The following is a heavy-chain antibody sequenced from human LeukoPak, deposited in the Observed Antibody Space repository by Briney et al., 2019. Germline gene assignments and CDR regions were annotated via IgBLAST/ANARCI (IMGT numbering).Heavy chain of an antibody. CDR1: GFTFSSYA. J-gene: IGHJ4*02. CDR3: ARKVGGHFDY. V-gene: IGHV3-23*01. Sequence: GGSLRLSCAASGFTFSSYAMTWVLQAPGKGLEWVSVISGSGGSTNYADSVKGRFTISRDSSQNTLSLQMNSLRAEDTAVYYCARKVGGHFDYWGQGTLVTVSS. D-gene: IGHD4-23*01. CDR2: ISGSGGST.